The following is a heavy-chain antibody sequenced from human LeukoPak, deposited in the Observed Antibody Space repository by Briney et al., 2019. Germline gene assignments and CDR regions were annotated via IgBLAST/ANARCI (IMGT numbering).Heavy chain of an antibody. Sequence: GGSLRLSCAVSGFTFSSYAMTWVRQAPGKGLEWVSGISASGDSTVYADSVKGRFTISRDNAKNSLYLQMNSLRAEDTAVYYCARDPVGATTPDCWGQGALVTVSS. CDR1: GFTFSSYA. CDR2: ISASGDST. D-gene: IGHD1-26*01. V-gene: IGHV3-23*01. CDR3: ARDPVGATTPDC. J-gene: IGHJ4*02.